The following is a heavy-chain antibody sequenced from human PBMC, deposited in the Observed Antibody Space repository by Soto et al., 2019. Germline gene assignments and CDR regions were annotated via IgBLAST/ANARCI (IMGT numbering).Heavy chain of an antibody. D-gene: IGHD5-12*01. V-gene: IGHV1-46*01. CDR3: ARAQGSMGRGLIDY. CDR2: INPSGGST. Sequence: APLNVSCKASGYTYTSYYMHWVRQAPGQGLEWMGIINPSGGSTSYAQKFQGRVTMTRDTSTSTVYMELSSLRSEDTAVYYCARAQGSMGRGLIDYWGQGTLVTVSS. CDR1: GYTYTSYY. J-gene: IGHJ4*02.